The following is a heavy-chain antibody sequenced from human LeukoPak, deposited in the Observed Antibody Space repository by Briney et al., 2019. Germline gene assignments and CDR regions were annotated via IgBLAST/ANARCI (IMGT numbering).Heavy chain of an antibody. Sequence: PGGSLRLSCAASGFTFSSYAMHWVRQAPGKGLEWVAVISYDGSNKYYADSVKGRFTISRDNSKNTLYLQMNSLRAEDTAVYYCARDSWLPAAHDAFDIWGQGTMVTVSS. CDR2: ISYDGSNK. D-gene: IGHD2-2*01. J-gene: IGHJ3*02. CDR1: GFTFSSYA. CDR3: ARDSWLPAAHDAFDI. V-gene: IGHV3-30-3*01.